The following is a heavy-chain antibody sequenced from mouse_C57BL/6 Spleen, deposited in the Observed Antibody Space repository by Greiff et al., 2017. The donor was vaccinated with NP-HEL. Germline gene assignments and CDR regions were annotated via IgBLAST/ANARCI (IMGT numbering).Heavy chain of an antibody. D-gene: IGHD2-5*01. CDR1: GYAFSSYW. J-gene: IGHJ1*03. V-gene: IGHV1-80*01. CDR3: ASYSNNWYFDV. Sequence: QVQLKQSGAELVKISCKASGYAFSSYWMNWVKQRPGKGLEWIGQIYPGDGDTNYNGKFKGKATLTADKSSSTAYMQLSSLTSEDSAVYFCASYSNNWYFDVWGTGTTVTVSS. CDR2: IYPGDGDT.